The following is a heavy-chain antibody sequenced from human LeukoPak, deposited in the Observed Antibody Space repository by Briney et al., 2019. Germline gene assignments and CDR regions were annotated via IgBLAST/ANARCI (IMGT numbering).Heavy chain of an antibody. Sequence: SAPTLVNPTQTLTLTCTFFGFSLNTSGVGVGWIRQPPAKTLETLALIYWNDDKRYSPSLKSRLTITKDTSKSQVVLTMTNMEPVDTATYYCAHADIVATSRWFDPWGQGTLVTVSS. CDR3: AHADIVATSRWFDP. D-gene: IGHD5-12*01. CDR2: IYWNDDK. CDR1: GFSLNTSGVG. V-gene: IGHV2-5*01. J-gene: IGHJ5*02.